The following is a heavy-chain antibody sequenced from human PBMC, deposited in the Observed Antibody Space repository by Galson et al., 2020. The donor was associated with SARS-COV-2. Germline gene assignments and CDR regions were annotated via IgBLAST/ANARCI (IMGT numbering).Heavy chain of an antibody. J-gene: IGHJ4*02. CDR3: ARDTIAQGYYFGY. D-gene: IGHD2-21*01. CDR1: GFTFSSYA. CDR2: ISYDGSNK. Sequence: GGSLRLSCAASGFTFSSYAMHWVRQAPGKGLEWVAVISYDGSNKYYADPVKGRFTISSDNSKNTLYLQMNSLRAEDTAVYYCARDTIAQGYYFGYWGQGTLVTVSS. V-gene: IGHV3-30-3*01.